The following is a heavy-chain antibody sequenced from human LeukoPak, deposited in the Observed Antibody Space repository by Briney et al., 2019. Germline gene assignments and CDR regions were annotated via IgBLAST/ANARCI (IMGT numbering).Heavy chain of an antibody. CDR3: ARGHYSSSSYYFDY. J-gene: IGHJ4*02. D-gene: IGHD6-6*01. V-gene: IGHV3-66*02. Sequence: GGSLRLSCAASGFTVSSNYMSWVRQVPGKGLEWVSVIYSGGGTYYADSVKGRFTISRDNSKNTLYLQMNSLRAEDTAVYYCARGHYSSSSYYFDYWGQGTLVTVSS. CDR2: IYSGGGT. CDR1: GFTVSSNY.